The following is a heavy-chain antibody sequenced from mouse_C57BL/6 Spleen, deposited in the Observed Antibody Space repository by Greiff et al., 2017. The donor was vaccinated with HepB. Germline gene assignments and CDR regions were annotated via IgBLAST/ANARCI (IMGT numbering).Heavy chain of an antibody. Sequence: QVQLQQSGAELARPGASVKLSCKASGYTFTSYGISWVKQRTGQGLEWIGEIYPRSGNTYYNEKFKGKATLTADKSSSTAYMELRSLTSEDAAVYFCARAKNGYDPFAYWGQGTLVTVSA. CDR2: IYPRSGNT. CDR1: GYTFTSYG. D-gene: IGHD2-2*01. V-gene: IGHV1-81*01. J-gene: IGHJ3*01. CDR3: ARAKNGYDPFAY.